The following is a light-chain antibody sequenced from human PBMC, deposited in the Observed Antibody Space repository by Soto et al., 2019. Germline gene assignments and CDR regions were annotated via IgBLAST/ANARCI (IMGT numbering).Light chain of an antibody. CDR1: QSVSSY. CDR2: GAS. Sequence: EIVLTQSPATLSLSPGERATLSCRASQSVSSYLAWYQQKPGQAPRLLIYGASIRATGIPARFSGSGSWTEFTLTISSLQSEDFAVYYCQQYNTWPPITFGQGTRLEI. V-gene: IGKV3-15*01. J-gene: IGKJ5*01. CDR3: QQYNTWPPIT.